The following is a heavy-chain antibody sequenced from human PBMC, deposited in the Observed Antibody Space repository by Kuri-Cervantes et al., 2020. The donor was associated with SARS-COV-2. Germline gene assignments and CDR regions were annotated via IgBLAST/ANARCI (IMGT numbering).Heavy chain of an antibody. D-gene: IGHD2-15*01. V-gene: IGHV5-10-1*01. Sequence: GESLKISCKGSGYSFTSYWISWVRQMPGKGLEWMGRIDPSDSYTNYSPSFQGHVTISADKSISTAYLQWSSLKASDTAMYYCARGRGTWELVAATDDAFDIWGQGTMVTVSS. CDR1: GYSFTSYW. CDR3: ARGRGTWELVAATDDAFDI. CDR2: IDPSDSYT. J-gene: IGHJ3*02.